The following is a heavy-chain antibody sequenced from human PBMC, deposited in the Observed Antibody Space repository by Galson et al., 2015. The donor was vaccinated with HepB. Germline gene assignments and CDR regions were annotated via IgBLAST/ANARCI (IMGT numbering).Heavy chain of an antibody. CDR3: ARTAAAGVGYAFDI. V-gene: IGHV4-31*03. CDR2: IYYSGST. Sequence: TLSLTCTVSGGSISSGGYYWSWIRQHPGKGLEWIGYIYYSGSTYYNPSLKSRVTISVDTSKNQFSLKLSSVTAADTAVYYCARTAAAGVGYAFDIRGQGTMVTVSS. D-gene: IGHD6-13*01. J-gene: IGHJ3*02. CDR1: GGSISSGGYY.